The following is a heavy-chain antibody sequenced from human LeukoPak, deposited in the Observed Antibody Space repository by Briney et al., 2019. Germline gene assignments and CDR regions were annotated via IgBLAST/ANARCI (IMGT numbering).Heavy chain of an antibody. V-gene: IGHV5-51*01. CDR1: GDSFTNYW. D-gene: IGHD3-22*01. CDR2: IYPGDSDT. J-gene: IGHJ4*02. Sequence: GESLKISCKGSGDSFTNYWIGWVRQMPGKGLEWMGIIYPGDSDTRNSPSFQGQVTISADKSISTAYLQWNSLKASDTAMYYCARSYYDSSGYYYSSFDYWGQGTLVTVSS. CDR3: ARSYYDSSGYYYSSFDY.